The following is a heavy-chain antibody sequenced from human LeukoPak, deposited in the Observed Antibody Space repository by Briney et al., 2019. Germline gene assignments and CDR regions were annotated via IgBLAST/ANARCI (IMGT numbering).Heavy chain of an antibody. CDR2: IKQDGSEK. J-gene: IGHJ4*02. D-gene: IGHD6-13*01. V-gene: IGHV3-7*01. CDR3: ARVYSSSSEFY. CDR1: GFTFSSYW. Sequence: GGSLRLSCAASGFTFSSYWMSWVRQAPGKGLEWVANIKQDGSEKYYVDSVKGRFTISRDNAKNSLYLQMSSLRAEDTAVYYCARVYSSSSEFYWGQGTLVTVSS.